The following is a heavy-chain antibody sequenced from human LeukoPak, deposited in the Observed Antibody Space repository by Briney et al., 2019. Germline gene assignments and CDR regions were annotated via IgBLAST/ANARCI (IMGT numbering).Heavy chain of an antibody. CDR1: GGSISSSNW. Sequence: SGTLSLTCAVSGGSISSSNWWSWVRPPPGKGLEWIGKIYHSGSTNYNPSLKSRVTISLDKSKNQFSLNLSSVTAADTAVYYCAGPGIRGVNFDYWGQGTLVTVSS. J-gene: IGHJ4*02. CDR3: AGPGIRGVNFDY. CDR2: IYHSGST. D-gene: IGHD3-10*01. V-gene: IGHV4-4*02.